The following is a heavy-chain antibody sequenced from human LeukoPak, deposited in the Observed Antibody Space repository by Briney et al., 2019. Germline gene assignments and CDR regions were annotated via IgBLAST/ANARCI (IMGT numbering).Heavy chain of an antibody. D-gene: IGHD6-13*01. V-gene: IGHV4-61*02. J-gene: IGHJ5*02. CDR3: ARDIWQQQYNWFDP. Sequence: PSQTLSLTCTVSGGSISSGSYYWSWIRQPAGKGLEWIGRIYTSGSTNYNPSLKSRVTISVDTSKNQFSLKLSSVTAADTAVYCCARDIWQQQYNWFDPWGQGTLVTVSS. CDR1: GGSISSGSYY. CDR2: IYTSGST.